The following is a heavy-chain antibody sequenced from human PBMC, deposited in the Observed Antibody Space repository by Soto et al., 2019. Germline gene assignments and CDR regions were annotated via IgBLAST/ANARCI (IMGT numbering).Heavy chain of an antibody. D-gene: IGHD2-21*01. Sequence: QVQLVESGGGVVQPGRSLRLSCAASGFTFSSYGMHWVRQAPGKGLEWVAVISYDGSNKYYADSVKGRFTISRDNSKNTLYLQMNSLRAEDTAVYYCAKEGIGPFDLWGRGTLVTVSS. CDR1: GFTFSSYG. V-gene: IGHV3-30*18. CDR2: ISYDGSNK. J-gene: IGHJ2*01. CDR3: AKEGIGPFDL.